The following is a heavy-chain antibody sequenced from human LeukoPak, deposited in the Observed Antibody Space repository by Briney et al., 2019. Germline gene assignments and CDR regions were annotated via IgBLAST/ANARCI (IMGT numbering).Heavy chain of an antibody. D-gene: IGHD3-22*01. CDR3: ARSSSGYFHPFDY. J-gene: IGHJ4*02. CDR1: GASISSTNCY. V-gene: IGHV4-39*01. CDR2: IYYSGST. Sequence: SETLSLTCIVSGASISSTNCYWGWLRQPPGKGLEWIGSIYYSGSTYYNPSLKSRVTISVDTSKNQFSLKLSSVTAADTAVYYCARSSSGYFHPFDYWGQGTLVTVSS.